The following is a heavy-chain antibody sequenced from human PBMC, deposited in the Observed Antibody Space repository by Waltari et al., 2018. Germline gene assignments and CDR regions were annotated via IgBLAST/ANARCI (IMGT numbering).Heavy chain of an antibody. V-gene: IGHV4-38-2*02. CDR3: ARDGRYFDVPGRPSAFDI. CDR1: GYSISSGYY. CDR2: IYHRGST. D-gene: IGHD3-9*01. Sequence: QVQLQESGPGLVKPSETLSLTCTVSGYSISSGYYWGWIRQPPGKGLEWIGSIYHRGSTYYNPSLKSRVTISVDTSKNQFSLKLSSVTAADTAVYYCARDGRYFDVPGRPSAFDIWGQGTMVTVSS. J-gene: IGHJ3*02.